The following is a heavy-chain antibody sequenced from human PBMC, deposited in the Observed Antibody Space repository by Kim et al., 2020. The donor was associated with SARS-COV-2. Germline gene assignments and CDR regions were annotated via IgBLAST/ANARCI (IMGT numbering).Heavy chain of an antibody. V-gene: IGHV3-30*18. CDR2: ISYDGSNK. D-gene: IGHD1-26*01. J-gene: IGHJ1*01. CDR1: GFTFSSYG. Sequence: GGSLRLSCAASGFTFSSYGMHWVRQATGKGLEWVAVISYDGSNKYYADSVKGRFTISRDNSKNTLYLQMNSLRAEDTAVYYCAKDGGGSREYFQHWGQGT. CDR3: AKDGGGSREYFQH.